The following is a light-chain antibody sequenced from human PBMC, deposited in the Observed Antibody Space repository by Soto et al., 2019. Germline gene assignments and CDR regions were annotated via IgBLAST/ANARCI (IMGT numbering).Light chain of an antibody. J-gene: IGKJ5*01. Sequence: VCTQSPGTLSLSRCARATLSCRASERIYSAYLGWYQQNHGQAHRLFIYGTSSRATGIPDRFSGSVSGTDLTLNISRLEPEDCEVYEGQQYGNSPITFGQGTRLEIK. V-gene: IGKV3-20*01. CDR2: GTS. CDR3: QQYGNSPIT. CDR1: ERIYSAY.